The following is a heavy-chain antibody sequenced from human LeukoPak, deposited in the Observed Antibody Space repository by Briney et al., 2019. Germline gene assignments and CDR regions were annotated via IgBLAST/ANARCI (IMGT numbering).Heavy chain of an antibody. CDR3: AKDGLEWELYFDY. CDR2: ISYDGSNK. J-gene: IGHJ4*02. V-gene: IGHV3-30-3*01. D-gene: IGHD1-26*01. Sequence: GRSLRLSCAASGFTFSSYAMHWVRQAPGKGLEWVAVISYDGSNKYYADSVKGRFTISRDNSKNTLYLQMNSLRAEDTAVYYCAKDGLEWELYFDYWGQGTLVTVSS. CDR1: GFTFSSYA.